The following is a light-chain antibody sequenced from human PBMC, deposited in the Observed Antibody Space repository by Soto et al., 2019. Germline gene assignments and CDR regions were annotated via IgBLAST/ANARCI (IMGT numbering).Light chain of an antibody. J-gene: IGKJ4*01. V-gene: IGKV1-6*01. Sequence: AIKITQSPSSLSASVGDRVTITCRASQGIRNDLGWYQQKPGKAPKLLIYAASSLQSGVPSRFSGSGSGTDFTLTISSLQPEDFATYYCLQDYNYPLTFGGGTKVEI. CDR2: AAS. CDR1: QGIRND. CDR3: LQDYNYPLT.